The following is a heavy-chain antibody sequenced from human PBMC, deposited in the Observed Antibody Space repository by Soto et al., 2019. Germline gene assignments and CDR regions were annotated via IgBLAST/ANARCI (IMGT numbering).Heavy chain of an antibody. V-gene: IGHV1-18*04. CDR2: ISTYNGNT. CDR1: GYTFTNYG. D-gene: IGHD6-19*01. CDR3: ARVVGGIPVAGSWNWFDP. J-gene: IGHJ5*02. Sequence: ASVKVSCKASGYTFTNYGISWVRQAPGQGLEWMGWISTYNGNTNYAQNLQGRVTMTTDISTNTAYMELRSLRSDDTAVYYCARVVGGIPVAGSWNWFDPWGQGTLVTVSS.